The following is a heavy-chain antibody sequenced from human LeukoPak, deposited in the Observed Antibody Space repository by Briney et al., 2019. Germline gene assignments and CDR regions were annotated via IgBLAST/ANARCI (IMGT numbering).Heavy chain of an antibody. CDR1: RFTFSTYW. D-gene: IGHD3-10*01. Sequence: GGSLRLSCAASRFTFSTYWMHWVRQAPGKGLVWVSRINSDGSSTSYADSVKGRFTISRDNAKNTLYLQMNSLRAEDTAVYYCARSLTYYYGSGNFDYWGQGTLVTVSS. CDR2: INSDGSST. CDR3: ARSLTYYYGSGNFDY. V-gene: IGHV3-74*01. J-gene: IGHJ4*02.